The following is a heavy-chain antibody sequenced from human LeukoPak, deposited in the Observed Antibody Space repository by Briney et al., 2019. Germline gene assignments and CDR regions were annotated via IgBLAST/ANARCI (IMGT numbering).Heavy chain of an antibody. J-gene: IGHJ4*02. CDR3: AKSTSGDFTFDY. Sequence: GGSLRLSCAASGFTFSGYAMSWVRQAPGKGLEWVSVISGSGGSTYYADSVKGRFTISRDNSKNTLYLQMNSLRAEDTAVYYCAKSTSGDFTFDYWGQGTLVTVSS. V-gene: IGHV3-23*01. CDR1: GFTFSGYA. CDR2: ISGSGGST. D-gene: IGHD3-3*01.